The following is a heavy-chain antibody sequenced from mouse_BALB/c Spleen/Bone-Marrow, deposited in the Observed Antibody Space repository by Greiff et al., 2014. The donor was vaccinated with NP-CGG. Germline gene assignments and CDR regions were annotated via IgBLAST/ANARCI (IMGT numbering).Heavy chain of an antibody. Sequence: EVKLVESGPELVKPGASVKIPCEASGYTFTDYNMDWVKQSHGKSLEWIGDINPNNGGTIYNQKFKDEATLTVDKSSSTAYMELRSLTSEDTAVYYCVREDWDGDFDYWGQGTILTVSS. V-gene: IGHV1-18*01. J-gene: IGHJ2*01. CDR1: GYTFTDYN. CDR2: INPNNGGT. CDR3: VREDWDGDFDY. D-gene: IGHD4-1*01.